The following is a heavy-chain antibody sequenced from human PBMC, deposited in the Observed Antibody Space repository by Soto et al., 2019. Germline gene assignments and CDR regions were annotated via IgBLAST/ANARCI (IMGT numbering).Heavy chain of an antibody. Sequence: SLRLCCVASGFTFSNYNMNWVRQAPGKGLEWVSHISGTSVYIHYADSVKGRFTISRDNAKNSVYLQMDSLRVEDTAVYYCAREGALKPFSSWGQGALVTVSS. CDR3: AREGALKPFSS. CDR1: GFTFSNYN. V-gene: IGHV3-21*01. CDR2: ISGTSVYI. J-gene: IGHJ5*02.